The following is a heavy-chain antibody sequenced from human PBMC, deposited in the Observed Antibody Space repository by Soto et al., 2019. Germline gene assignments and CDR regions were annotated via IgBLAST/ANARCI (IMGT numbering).Heavy chain of an antibody. CDR2: ISSTGGSI. CDR3: ARAAREMATTPHGY. D-gene: IGHD5-12*01. J-gene: IGHJ4*02. CDR1: GFTFRNFA. V-gene: IGHV3-21*06. Sequence: GGSLRLSCAVSGFTFRNFAMNWVRQDPGKGLEWVSSISSTGGSIYYAESLKGRFTVSRGNAQNFLYLQMNRLRVEDTAAYYCARAAREMATTPHGYWGQGTLVTVSS.